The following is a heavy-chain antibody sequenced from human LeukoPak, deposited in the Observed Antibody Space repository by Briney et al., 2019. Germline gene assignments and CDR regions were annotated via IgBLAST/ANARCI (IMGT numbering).Heavy chain of an antibody. CDR3: ARDLNILTAHDAFDI. V-gene: IGHV4-59*01. CDR2: IYYSGST. J-gene: IGHJ3*02. CDR1: GGSISSYY. Sequence: PSETLSLTCTVSGGSISSYYWSWIRQPPGKGLEWIGYIYYSGSTNYNPSLKSRVTISVDTSKNQFSLKLSSVTAADTAVYYCARDLNILTAHDAFDIWGQGTMVTVSS. D-gene: IGHD3-9*01.